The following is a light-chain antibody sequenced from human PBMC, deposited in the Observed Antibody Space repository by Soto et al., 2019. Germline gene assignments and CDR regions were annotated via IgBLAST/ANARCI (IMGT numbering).Light chain of an antibody. Sequence: DIVMTQSPLSLPVTPGESASISCRSSQSLLHSDGYTYFFWYLQKPGQSPQLLIYLHSNRASGYXDXSSGSEAGTDVTQKISRGEAEDVGVYYCMQAVEAPYTFGQGTKLEIK. J-gene: IGKJ2*01. V-gene: IGKV2-28*01. CDR2: LHS. CDR1: QSLLHSDGYTY. CDR3: MQAVEAPYT.